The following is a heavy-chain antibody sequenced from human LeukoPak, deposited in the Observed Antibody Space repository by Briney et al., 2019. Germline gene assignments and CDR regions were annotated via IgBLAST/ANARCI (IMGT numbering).Heavy chain of an antibody. Sequence: GGSLRLSCAASGFTFTTEAMSWVRQAPGKGLEWVSAISGSGGSTYYADSVKGRFTISRDNSKNTLYLQMNSLRAEDTAVYYCAKTRSLGRSYYDSSGYYLDYWGQGTLVTVSS. D-gene: IGHD3-22*01. CDR2: ISGSGGST. CDR1: GFTFTTEA. J-gene: IGHJ4*02. V-gene: IGHV3-23*01. CDR3: AKTRSLGRSYYDSSGYYLDY.